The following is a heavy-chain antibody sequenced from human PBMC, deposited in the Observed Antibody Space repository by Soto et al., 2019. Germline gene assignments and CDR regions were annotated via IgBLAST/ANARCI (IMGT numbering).Heavy chain of an antibody. D-gene: IGHD2-2*01. CDR3: ARDLRYCSSTSCSNDAFDI. V-gene: IGHV1-2*04. J-gene: IGHJ3*02. Sequence: ASVKVSFKASGYAFTCYYMHGVRQAPGQGLEWMGWINPNSGGTNYAQKFQGWVTMTRDTSISTAYMELSRLRSDDTAVYYCARDLRYCSSTSCSNDAFDIWGQGTMVTVSS. CDR2: INPNSGGT. CDR1: GYAFTCYY.